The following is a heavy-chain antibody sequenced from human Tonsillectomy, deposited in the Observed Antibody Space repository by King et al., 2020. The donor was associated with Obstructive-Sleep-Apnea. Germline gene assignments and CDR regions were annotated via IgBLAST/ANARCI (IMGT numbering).Heavy chain of an antibody. V-gene: IGHV3-73*02. Sequence: VQLVESGGGLVQPGGSLKLSCAASGFTFSGSAMHWVRQASGKGLEWVGRIRSKANSYATAYAASVKGRFTISRDDSKNTAYLQMNSLKTEDTAVYYCTRHRSKYYDSSGYPYYYYYGMDVWGQGTTVTVSS. CDR2: IRSKANSYAT. CDR3: TRHRSKYYDSSGYPYYYYYGMDV. D-gene: IGHD3-22*01. CDR1: GFTFSGSA. J-gene: IGHJ6*02.